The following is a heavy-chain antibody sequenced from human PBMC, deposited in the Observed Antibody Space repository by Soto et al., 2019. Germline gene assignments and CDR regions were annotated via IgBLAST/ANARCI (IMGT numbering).Heavy chain of an antibody. CDR3: ARDVGYCSGGSCYSWYFDL. D-gene: IGHD2-15*01. V-gene: IGHV3-30*03. J-gene: IGHJ2*01. CDR2: ISYDGSNK. Sequence: GGSLRLSCAASGFTFSSYSMNWVRQGPGKGLEWVAVISYDGSNKYYVDSVKGRFTISRDNSKNTLYLQMNSLRAEDTAVYYCARDVGYCSGGSCYSWYFDLWGRGTLVTVSS. CDR1: GFTFSSYS.